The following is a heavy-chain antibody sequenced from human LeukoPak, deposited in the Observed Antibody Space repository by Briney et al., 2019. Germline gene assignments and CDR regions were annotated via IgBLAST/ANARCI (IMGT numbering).Heavy chain of an antibody. J-gene: IGHJ4*02. V-gene: IGHV3-7*01. Sequence: GGSLRLSCAASGFTFSNYWMAWVRQAPGKGLEWVANIKQDGSEKYYVDSVKGRFTISRDNAKNSLYLQMNSLRAEDTAVYYCARDWGVITFGEQNFDYWGQGTLVTVSS. D-gene: IGHD3-16*01. CDR2: IKQDGSEK. CDR3: ARDWGVITFGEQNFDY. CDR1: GFTFSNYW.